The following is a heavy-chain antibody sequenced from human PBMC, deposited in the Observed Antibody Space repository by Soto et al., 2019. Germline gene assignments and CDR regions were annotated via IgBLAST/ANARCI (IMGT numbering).Heavy chain of an antibody. Sequence: EVQLLESGGGLVQPGGSLRLSCAASGFTFGNYAMIWVRQAPGKGLEWVSTISGGGDGTYYADSVRGRFTISRENSRNTVYLQMNSLRAEDTAVYYCAKKGLGSLATYCSTGDCHYAVDIWGQGTMVTVSS. CDR1: GFTFGNYA. V-gene: IGHV3-23*01. CDR2: ISGGGDGT. CDR3: AKKGLGSLATYCSTGDCHYAVDI. J-gene: IGHJ3*02. D-gene: IGHD2-15*01.